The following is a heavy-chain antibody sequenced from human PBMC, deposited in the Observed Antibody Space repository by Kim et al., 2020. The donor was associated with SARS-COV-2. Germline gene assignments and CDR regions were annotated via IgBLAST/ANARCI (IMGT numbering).Heavy chain of an antibody. CDR3: AKGYCSCCSCVRGYDP. J-gene: IGHJ5*02. Sequence: GGSLRLSCVASGFTFTSYPMHWVRQAPGKGLEWVAVICTDGSDVDYAESVKGRFTISRDNSKNTVYLLMTSLRADDSAVYYCAKGYCSCCSCVRGYDPWGQGTPVTVFS. CDR2: ICTDGSDV. CDR1: GFTFTSYP. D-gene: IGHD2-15*01. V-gene: IGHV3-33*06.